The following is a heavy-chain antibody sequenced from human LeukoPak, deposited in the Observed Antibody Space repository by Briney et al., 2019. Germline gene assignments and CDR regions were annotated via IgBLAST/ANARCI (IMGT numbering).Heavy chain of an antibody. CDR2: INPNSGGT. CDR1: GCTFTGYY. J-gene: IGHJ4*02. CDR3: ARVEAVAGRD. V-gene: IGHV1-2*02. Sequence: ASVKASCQPAGCTFTGYYMHWVREAPGRGREWMGWINPNSGGTNYAQRFQGRVTMTRDTSISTAYMELSRLRSDDTAVYYCARVEAVAGRDWGQGTLVTVSS. D-gene: IGHD6-19*01.